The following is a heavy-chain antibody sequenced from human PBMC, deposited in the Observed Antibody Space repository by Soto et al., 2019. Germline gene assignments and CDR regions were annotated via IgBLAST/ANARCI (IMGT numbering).Heavy chain of an antibody. CDR2: IYYRGNT. Sequence: SETLSLTCTASGGSISSDDYYLNWIGQRPGKGLEWIGYIYYRGNTNYNPSLKSRLIMSMDMSANQFSLKLPSVTAADTAVYYCARGWDYYGVDRWGQGTTVTVSS. V-gene: IGHV4-31*03. CDR3: ARGWDYYGVDR. J-gene: IGHJ6*02. D-gene: IGHD3-16*01. CDR1: GGSISSDDYY.